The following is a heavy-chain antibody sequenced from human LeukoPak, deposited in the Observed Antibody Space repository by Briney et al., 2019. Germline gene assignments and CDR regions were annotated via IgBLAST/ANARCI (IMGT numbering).Heavy chain of an antibody. CDR1: GYSISSGYY. J-gene: IGHJ4*02. V-gene: IGHV4-61*01. CDR3: ARGRGRDGDNLTS. CDR2: VYYSGTT. D-gene: IGHD5-24*01. Sequence: SETLSLTCTVSGYSISSGYYWGWIRQPPGKGLEWIGYVYYSGTTNYNPSLKSRVTISVDTSKNQFSLKLTSVTAADTAVYYCARGRGRDGDNLTSWSQGTLVTVSS.